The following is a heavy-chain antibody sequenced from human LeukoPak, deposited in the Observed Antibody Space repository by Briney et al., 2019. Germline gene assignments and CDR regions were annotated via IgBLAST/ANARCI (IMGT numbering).Heavy chain of an antibody. D-gene: IGHD5-24*01. CDR2: IGTAGDT. CDR1: GFTFSSYD. Sequence: GGSLRLSCAASGFTFSSYDMHWVRQATGKGLEWVSAIGTAGDTYYPGSVKGRFTISRENAKNSLYLQMNSLRAEDTAVYYCARGGDGYNYDGFDYWGQGTLVTVSS. V-gene: IGHV3-13*01. CDR3: ARGGDGYNYDGFDY. J-gene: IGHJ4*02.